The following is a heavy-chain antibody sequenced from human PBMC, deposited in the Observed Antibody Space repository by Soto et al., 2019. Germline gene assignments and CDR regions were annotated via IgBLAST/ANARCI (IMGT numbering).Heavy chain of an antibody. CDR3: TKYPPTEIQLWLPEGYYYGMDI. CDR1: GFTFSSYG. V-gene: IGHV3-30*18. D-gene: IGHD5-18*01. Sequence: QVQLVESGGGVVQPGRSLRLSCAASGFTFSSYGMHGVRQAPGKGLEWVAVISYDGSNKYYATSVKGRFTISRDNSKNTLYLQMNSLRAEDTAVYYCTKYPPTEIQLWLPEGYYYGMDIWGQGTTVTVFS. J-gene: IGHJ6*02. CDR2: ISYDGSNK.